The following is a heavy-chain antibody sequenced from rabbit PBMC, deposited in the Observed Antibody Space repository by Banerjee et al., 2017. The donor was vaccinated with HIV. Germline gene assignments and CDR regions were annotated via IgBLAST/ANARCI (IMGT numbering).Heavy chain of an antibody. CDR2: VYAGSSGST. D-gene: IGHD8-1*01. CDR1: GFSFSSSYY. J-gene: IGHJ4*01. CDR3: ARGTGRSFIGSFDL. V-gene: IGHV1S45*01. Sequence: QEQLVESGGGLVQPEGSLTLTCTASGFSFSSSYYMCWVRQAPGKGLELIACVYAGSSGSTYYASWAKGRFTISKTSSTTVTLQMTSLTAADTATYFCARGTGRSFIGSFDLWGPGTLVTVS.